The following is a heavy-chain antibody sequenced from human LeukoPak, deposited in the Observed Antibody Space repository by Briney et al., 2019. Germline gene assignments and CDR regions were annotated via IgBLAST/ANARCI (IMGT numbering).Heavy chain of an antibody. J-gene: IGHJ5*02. D-gene: IGHD4-17*01. V-gene: IGHV3-48*03. CDR1: GLNFSSDE. Sequence: PGGSLRLSCAASGLNFSSDEMNWVRQAPGKGLEWVSYISGSATTIYYADSVRGRFTISRDNAKNSLYLQTNSLRVEDTAVYYCARSFWIGDYATWGQGTLVTVSS. CDR3: ARSFWIGDYAT. CDR2: ISGSATTI.